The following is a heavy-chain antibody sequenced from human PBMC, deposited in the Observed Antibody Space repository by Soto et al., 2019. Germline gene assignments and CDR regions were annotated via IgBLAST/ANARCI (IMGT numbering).Heavy chain of an antibody. Sequence: GGSLRLSCAASGFTFSSYSMNWVRQAPGKGLEWVSSISSSSSYIYYADSVKGRFTISRDNAKNSLYLQMNSLRAEDTAVYYCARVALTYDFWSGYYPDAFAIWGQGTMVTVS. CDR3: ARVALTYDFWSGYYPDAFAI. D-gene: IGHD3-3*01. CDR1: GFTFSSYS. J-gene: IGHJ3*02. CDR2: ISSSSSYI. V-gene: IGHV3-21*01.